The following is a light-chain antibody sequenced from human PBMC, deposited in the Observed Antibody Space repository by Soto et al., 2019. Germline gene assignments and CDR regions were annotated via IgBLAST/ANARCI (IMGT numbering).Light chain of an antibody. CDR3: SSYTATSTL. CDR2: DVS. CDR1: SNDIGGDKY. J-gene: IGLJ2*01. Sequence: QSALTQPASVSGSPGQSITISCTGISNDIGGDKYVSWYQHHPGKAPKLIIFDVSDRPSGVSDRFSGSKSGNTASLTISGLQAEDEADYYCSSYTATSTLFGGGTKLTVL. V-gene: IGLV2-14*03.